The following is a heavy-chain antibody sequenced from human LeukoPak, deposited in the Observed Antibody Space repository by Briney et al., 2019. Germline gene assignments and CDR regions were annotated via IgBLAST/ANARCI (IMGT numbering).Heavy chain of an antibody. Sequence: GASLKISCKGSGSSFTSYWIGRGRPLPGKGLEWMGIIYPGDSDTRYSPSFQGQVTISADKSISTAYLQWSSLKASDTAMYYCAVRRQHVLYWGQGTLVTVSS. J-gene: IGHJ4*02. CDR2: IYPGDSDT. CDR1: GSSFTSYW. CDR3: AVRRQHVLY. D-gene: IGHD6-6*01. V-gene: IGHV5-51*01.